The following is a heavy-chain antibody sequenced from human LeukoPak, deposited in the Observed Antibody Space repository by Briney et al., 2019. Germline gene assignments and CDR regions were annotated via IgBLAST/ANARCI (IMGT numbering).Heavy chain of an antibody. CDR1: GYTFTGYY. V-gene: IGHV1-2*02. Sequence: ASVKVSCKASGYTFTGYYMHWVRQAPGQGLEWMGWINPNRGGTNYAQKFQGRVTMTRDTSISTAYMELSRLRSDDTAVYYCARAGAYYYDSSGYSHYGMDVWGQGTTVTVSS. J-gene: IGHJ6*02. CDR2: INPNRGGT. CDR3: ARAGAYYYDSSGYSHYGMDV. D-gene: IGHD3-22*01.